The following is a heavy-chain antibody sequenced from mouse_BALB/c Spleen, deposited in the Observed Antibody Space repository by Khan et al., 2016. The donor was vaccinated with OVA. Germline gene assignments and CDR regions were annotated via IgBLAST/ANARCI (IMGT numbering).Heavy chain of an antibody. D-gene: IGHD2-14*01. CDR1: GYTFTSYT. CDR3: VRSGAYYRYDGYFDV. J-gene: IGHJ1*01. Sequence: QVRLQQPGAELARPGASVKMSCKASGYTFTSYTMHWVKQRPGQGLEWIGYINPSNGYTNYNQKFKDKATLTADKSSSTAYIQLSSLTSEDSAVYDCVRSGAYYRYDGYFDVWGAGTTVTVSS. CDR2: INPSNGYT. V-gene: IGHV1-4*01.